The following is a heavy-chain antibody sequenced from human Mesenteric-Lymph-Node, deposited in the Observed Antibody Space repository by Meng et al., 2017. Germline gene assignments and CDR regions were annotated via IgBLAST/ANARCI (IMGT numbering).Heavy chain of an antibody. Sequence: QPQLQESGPGLVEPSGTLSLPGAVSGGSISSYNWWSWVRQPPGKGLEWIGQIDLGGSPYYNPSLESRVIMSLDKSKNQFSLRLTSVAAADTAVYYCARHGGWHFDYWGQGALVTVSS. V-gene: IGHV4-4*02. CDR3: ARHGGWHFDY. J-gene: IGHJ4*02. D-gene: IGHD6-19*01. CDR1: GGSISSYNW. CDR2: IDLGGSP.